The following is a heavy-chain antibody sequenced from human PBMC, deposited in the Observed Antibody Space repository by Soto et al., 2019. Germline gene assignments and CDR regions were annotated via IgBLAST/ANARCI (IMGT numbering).Heavy chain of an antibody. CDR1: GFTFSSYG. CDR3: ARDRATKAPYYYYYGMDV. D-gene: IGHD2-8*01. J-gene: IGHJ6*02. CDR2: IWYDGSNK. Sequence: QVQLVESGGGVVQPGRSLRLSCAASGFTFSSYGMHWVSQAPGKGLEWVAVIWYDGSNKYYADSVKGRFTISRDNSKNTLYLQMNSLRAEDTAVYYCARDRATKAPYYYYYGMDVWGQGTTVTVSS. V-gene: IGHV3-33*01.